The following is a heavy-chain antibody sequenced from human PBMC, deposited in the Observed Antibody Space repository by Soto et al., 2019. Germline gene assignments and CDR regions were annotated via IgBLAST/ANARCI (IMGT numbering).Heavy chain of an antibody. V-gene: IGHV3-72*01. CDR3: IRPLTGTTRGFDY. Sequence: EVQLVESGGGLVQPGGSLRLSCAASGFTFSDHYMAWVRQAPGKGLEWVARSRNKANSYTTEYAASVKGRFTISRDDSENSLYLQMDSLKTEDTAVYFCIRPLTGTTRGFDYWGQGTLVTVSS. CDR1: GFTFSDHY. CDR2: SRNKANSYTT. J-gene: IGHJ4*02. D-gene: IGHD1-20*01.